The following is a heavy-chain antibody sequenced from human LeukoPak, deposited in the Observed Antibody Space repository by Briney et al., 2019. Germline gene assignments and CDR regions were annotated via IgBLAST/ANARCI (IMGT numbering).Heavy chain of an antibody. Sequence: GGSLRLSCAASGFTFSSYWMHWVRQTPGRGLVWVARINTDGTIIDYADSVRGRFTISRDNAKNSLFLQMNSLRAEDTAIYYCVSAIRGSPIDYWGQGTLVSVPS. V-gene: IGHV3-74*01. CDR3: VSAIRGSPIDY. J-gene: IGHJ4*02. CDR1: GFTFSSYW. CDR2: INTDGTII. D-gene: IGHD3-10*01.